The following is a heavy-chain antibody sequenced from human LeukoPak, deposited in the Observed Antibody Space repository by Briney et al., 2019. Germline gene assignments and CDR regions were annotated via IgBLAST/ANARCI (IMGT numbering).Heavy chain of an antibody. CDR3: AKDPQPLYSSRNKGWFDP. Sequence: PGGSLRLSCAASGFTFSSYSRTWVRQAPGKGLEWVSYISTSSSPIYYADSVGGRFTISRDNSKNTLYLQMNSLRAEDTAVYYCAKDPQPLYSSRNKGWFDPWGQGTLVTVSS. J-gene: IGHJ5*02. CDR2: ISTSSSPI. CDR1: GFTFSSYS. D-gene: IGHD6-13*01. V-gene: IGHV3-48*01.